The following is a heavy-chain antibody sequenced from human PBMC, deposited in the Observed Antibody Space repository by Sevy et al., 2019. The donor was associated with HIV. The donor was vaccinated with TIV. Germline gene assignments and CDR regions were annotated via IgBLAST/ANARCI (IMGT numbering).Heavy chain of an antibody. Sequence: ASVKVSCKVSEYTLSELSMHWVRQAAGKGLEWMGSFDPEDGETIYAQKFQGRVTMTEDTSTDTAYMERSSLRSEDTAVYYCATTKDYYDSSGDPFDYWGQGTLVTVSS. J-gene: IGHJ4*02. V-gene: IGHV1-24*01. CDR1: EYTLSELS. D-gene: IGHD3-22*01. CDR3: ATTKDYYDSSGDPFDY. CDR2: FDPEDGET.